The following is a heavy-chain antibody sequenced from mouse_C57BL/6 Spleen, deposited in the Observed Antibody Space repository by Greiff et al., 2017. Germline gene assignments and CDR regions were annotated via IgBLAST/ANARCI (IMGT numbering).Heavy chain of an antibody. V-gene: IGHV5-16*01. CDR2: INYDGSST. J-gene: IGHJ2*01. Sequence: EVKLMESEGGLVQPGSSMKLSCTASGFTFSDYYMAWVRQVPEKGLEWVANINYDGSSTYYLDSLKSRFIISRDNAKNILYLQMSSLKSEDTATYYCARAVYGNYDYWGQGTTLTVSS. CDR1: GFTFSDYY. D-gene: IGHD2-1*01. CDR3: ARAVYGNYDY.